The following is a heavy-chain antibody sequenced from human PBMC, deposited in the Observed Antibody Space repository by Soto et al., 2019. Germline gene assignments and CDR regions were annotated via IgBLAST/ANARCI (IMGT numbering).Heavy chain of an antibody. V-gene: IGHV4-59*01. Sequence: QVQLQESGPGLVKPSETLSLTCTVSGGSISSYYWSWIRQPPGKGLEWIGYIYYSGSTNYNPSLKSRXXIXVXXSKNQFSLKLSSVTAADTAVYYCARGSTTVTTIDYWGQGTLVTVSS. J-gene: IGHJ4*02. CDR1: GGSISSYY. D-gene: IGHD4-17*01. CDR2: IYYSGST. CDR3: ARGSTTVTTIDY.